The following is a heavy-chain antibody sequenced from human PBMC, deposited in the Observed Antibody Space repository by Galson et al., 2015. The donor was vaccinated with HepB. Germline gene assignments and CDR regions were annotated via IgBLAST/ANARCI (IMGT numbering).Heavy chain of an antibody. J-gene: IGHJ3*02. CDR3: ARIYCGGDCYSRGAFDI. CDR2: IDWDDDK. CDR1: GFSLSTSGMR. V-gene: IGHV2-70*04. Sequence: PALVKPTQTLTLTCTFSGFSLSTSGMRVSWIRQPPGKALEWLARIDWDDDKFYSTSLKTRLTISKDTSKNQVVLTMTNMDPVDTATYYCARIYCGGDCYSRGAFDIWGQGTMVTVSS. D-gene: IGHD2-21*02.